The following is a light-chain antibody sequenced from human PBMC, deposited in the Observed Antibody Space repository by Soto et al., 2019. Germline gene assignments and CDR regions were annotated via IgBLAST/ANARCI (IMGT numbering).Light chain of an antibody. Sequence: DIVMTQSPDSLAVSLGERDTINCKSSQSVLYSSNNRNYLAWYQQKPGQPPKLLIYWASTRESGVPDRFSGSGSGTDFTLTISSLQAEDVAVYYCQQYYSTPHTFGGGTKVEIK. CDR3: QQYYSTPHT. V-gene: IGKV4-1*01. CDR1: QSVLYSSNNRNY. J-gene: IGKJ4*01. CDR2: WAS.